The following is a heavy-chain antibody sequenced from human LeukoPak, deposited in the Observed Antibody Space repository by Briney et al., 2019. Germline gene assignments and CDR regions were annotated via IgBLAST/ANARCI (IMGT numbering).Heavy chain of an antibody. CDR1: GFTFSSYG. V-gene: IGHV3-30*02. D-gene: IGHD1-26*01. Sequence: PGGSLRLSCAASGFTFSSYGMHWVRQAPGKGLEWVAFIRYDGSNKYYADSVKGRFTISRDNSKNTLYLQMNSLRAEDTAVYYCARAMGVGATTRHTFDYWGQGTLVTVSS. CDR2: IRYDGSNK. CDR3: ARAMGVGATTRHTFDY. J-gene: IGHJ4*02.